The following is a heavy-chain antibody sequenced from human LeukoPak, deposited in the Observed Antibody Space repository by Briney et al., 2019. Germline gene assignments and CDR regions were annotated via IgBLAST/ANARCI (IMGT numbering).Heavy chain of an antibody. J-gene: IGHJ4*02. CDR1: GYTLTELS. CDR3: ARTAAEYYYDSSGYYGGYYFDY. CDR2: FDPEDGET. V-gene: IGHV1-24*01. D-gene: IGHD3-22*01. Sequence: ASVKVSCKVSGYTLTELSMHWVRQAPGKGLEWMGGFDPEDGETIYAQKLQGRVTMTTDTSTSTAYMELRSLRSDDTAVYYCARTAAEYYYDSSGYYGGYYFDYWGQGTLVTVSS.